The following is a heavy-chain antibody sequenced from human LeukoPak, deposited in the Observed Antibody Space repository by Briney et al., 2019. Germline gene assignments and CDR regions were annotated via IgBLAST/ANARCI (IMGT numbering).Heavy chain of an antibody. J-gene: IGHJ3*02. CDR2: IIPILGIA. CDR1: GGTFSSYT. D-gene: IGHD2-2*01. Sequence: SVKVSCKASGGTFSSYTISWVRQAPGQGLEWMGRIIPILGIANCAQKFQGRVTITADKSTSTAYMELSSLRSEDTAVYYCASPRALYCSSTSCQTANGAFDIWGQGTMVTVSS. CDR3: ASPRALYCSSTSCQTANGAFDI. V-gene: IGHV1-69*02.